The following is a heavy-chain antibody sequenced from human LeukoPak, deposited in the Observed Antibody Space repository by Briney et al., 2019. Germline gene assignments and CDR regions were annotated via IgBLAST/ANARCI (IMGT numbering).Heavy chain of an antibody. Sequence: PGGSLRLSCAASGFTFGSYSMNWVRQAPGKGLEWVSSISSSSSYIYYADSVKGRFTISRDNAKNSLYLQMNSLRAEDTAVYYCARDLCGGDCYPTFDYWGQGTLVTVSS. CDR1: GFTFGSYS. V-gene: IGHV3-21*01. J-gene: IGHJ4*02. D-gene: IGHD2-21*02. CDR2: ISSSSSYI. CDR3: ARDLCGGDCYPTFDY.